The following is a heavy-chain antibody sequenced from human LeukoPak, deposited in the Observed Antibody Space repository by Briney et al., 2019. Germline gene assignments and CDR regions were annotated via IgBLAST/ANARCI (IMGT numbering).Heavy chain of an antibody. CDR2: IYSGGST. Sequence: QSGGSLRLSCAASGFTVSSNYMSWVRQAPGMGLEWVSVIYSGGSTYYADSVKGRFTIPRHNSKNTLYLQMNSLRAEDTAVYYCARDPSVDVWGQGTTVTVSS. CDR3: ARDPSVDV. V-gene: IGHV3-53*04. CDR1: GFTVSSNY. J-gene: IGHJ6*02.